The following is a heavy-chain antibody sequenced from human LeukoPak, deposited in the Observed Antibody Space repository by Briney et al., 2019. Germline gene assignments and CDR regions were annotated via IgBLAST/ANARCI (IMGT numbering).Heavy chain of an antibody. V-gene: IGHV3-30*02. CDR2: IRYDGSNK. CDR3: AKDWSATVTSRGYMDV. D-gene: IGHD4-17*01. J-gene: IGHJ6*03. CDR1: GFTFSSYG. Sequence: GALRLSCAASGFTFSSYGMHWVRQAPGKGLEWVAFIRYDGSNKYYADSVKGRFTISRDNSKNTLYLQMNSLRAEDMALYYCAKDWSATVTSRGYMDVWGKGTTVTVSS.